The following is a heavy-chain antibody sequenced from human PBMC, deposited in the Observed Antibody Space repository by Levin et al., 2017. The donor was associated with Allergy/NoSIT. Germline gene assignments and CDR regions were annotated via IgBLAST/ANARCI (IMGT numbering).Heavy chain of an antibody. CDR1: GFTFSSYS. CDR2: ISSSSSYI. J-gene: IGHJ5*02. D-gene: IGHD5-12*01. Sequence: GGSLRLSCAASGFTFSSYSMNWVRQAPGKGLEWVSSISSSSSYIYYADSVKGRFTISRDNAKNSLYLQMNSLRAEDTAVYYCAREWRGYDPLLWFDPWGQGTLVTVSS. CDR3: AREWRGYDPLLWFDP. V-gene: IGHV3-21*01.